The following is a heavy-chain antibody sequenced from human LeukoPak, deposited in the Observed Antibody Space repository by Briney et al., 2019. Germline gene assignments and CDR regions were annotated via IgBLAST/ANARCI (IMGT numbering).Heavy chain of an antibody. CDR2: IYTSGST. V-gene: IGHV4-61*02. CDR3: AIQERDGYNLDY. D-gene: IGHD5-24*01. Sequence: PSETLSLTCTVSGGSISSGSFYWTWIRQPAGKGLEWIGRIYTSGSTDYNPSLKSRVTISVDTSKNQFSLKLSSVTAADTAVYYCAIQERDGYNLDYWGQGTLVTVSS. J-gene: IGHJ4*02. CDR1: GGSISSGSFY.